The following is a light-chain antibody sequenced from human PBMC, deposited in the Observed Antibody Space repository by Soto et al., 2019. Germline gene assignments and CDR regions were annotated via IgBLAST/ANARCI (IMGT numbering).Light chain of an antibody. V-gene: IGKV1-5*03. CDR2: NRS. Sequence: DIPLTQSPSTLSASVGDRVFITCRASQSIGNWLAWYQQKPGKAPNLLIYNRSSLESGVPTRFTGSASGPECTLTISSLHPDDFATYYCQQYNNCSKTFGQGTKLEIK. CDR1: QSIGNW. CDR3: QQYNNCSKT. J-gene: IGKJ2*01.